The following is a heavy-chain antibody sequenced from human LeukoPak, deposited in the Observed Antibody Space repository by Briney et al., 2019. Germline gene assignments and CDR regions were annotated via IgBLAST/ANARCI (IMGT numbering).Heavy chain of an antibody. J-gene: IGHJ4*02. CDR2: ISGSTGYT. CDR1: GFTFSDYY. D-gene: IGHD5-12*01. V-gene: IGHV3-11*03. Sequence: SGGSLRLSCAASGFTFSDYYMSWIRQAPGKGLEWVSYISGSTGYTNYADSVKGRFTISRDNAKNSLFLHMSSLRAEDTAVYYCARTNSGYDSSDYWGQGTLVTVSS. CDR3: ARTNSGYDSSDY.